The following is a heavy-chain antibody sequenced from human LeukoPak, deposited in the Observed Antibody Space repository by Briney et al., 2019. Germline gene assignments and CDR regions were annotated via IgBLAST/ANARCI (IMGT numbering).Heavy chain of an antibody. Sequence: SETLSLTCAVYGGSFSGYYWSWIRQPPGKGLEWIGEINHSGSTNYNPSLKSRVTISVDTSKNQFSLKLSSVTAADTAVYYCARGRQGDIVVVPAAPRSDYWGQGTLVTVSS. CDR1: GGSFSGYY. CDR3: ARGRQGDIVVVPAAPRSDY. V-gene: IGHV4-34*01. D-gene: IGHD2-2*01. J-gene: IGHJ4*02. CDR2: INHSGST.